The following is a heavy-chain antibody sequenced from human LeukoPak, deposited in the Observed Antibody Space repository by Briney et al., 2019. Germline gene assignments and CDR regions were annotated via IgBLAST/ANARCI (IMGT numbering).Heavy chain of an antibody. CDR3: ARLNRGAPIDY. CDR1: GGSVSSGSYY. V-gene: IGHV4-61*01. D-gene: IGHD1-26*01. CDR2: IYYSGST. J-gene: IGHJ4*02. Sequence: SETLSLTCTVSGGSVSSGSYYWSWIRQPPGKGLEWIGYIYYSGSTNYNPSLESRVTMSVDTSKNQFSLRLSSVTAADTAVYYCARLNRGAPIDYWGQGTLVTVSS.